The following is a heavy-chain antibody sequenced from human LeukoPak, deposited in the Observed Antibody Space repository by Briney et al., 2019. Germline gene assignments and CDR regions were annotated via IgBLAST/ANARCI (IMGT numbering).Heavy chain of an antibody. CDR3: ARGAGPRIAAAGIGWFDP. CDR2: IGTAGDT. Sequence: GGSLRLSCAASGFTFSSYDMPWVRQATGKGLEWVSAIGTAGDTYYPGSVKGRFTISRENAKNSLYLQMNSLRAGDTAVYYCARGAGPRIAAAGIGWFDPWGQGTLVTVSS. J-gene: IGHJ5*02. D-gene: IGHD6-13*01. V-gene: IGHV3-13*01. CDR1: GFTFSSYD.